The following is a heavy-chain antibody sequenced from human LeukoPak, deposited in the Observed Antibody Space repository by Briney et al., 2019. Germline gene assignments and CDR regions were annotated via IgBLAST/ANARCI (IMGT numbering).Heavy chain of an antibody. CDR3: ARDAGITMIVGDAFDI. V-gene: IGHV1-24*01. CDR1: GYTLTELS. Sequence: ASVKVSCKVSGYTLTELSMHWVRQAPGKGLEWMGGFDPEDGETIYAQKFQGRVTMTEDTSTDTAYMELRSLRSDDTAVYYCARDAGITMIVGDAFDIWGQGTMVTVSS. J-gene: IGHJ3*02. CDR2: FDPEDGET. D-gene: IGHD3-22*01.